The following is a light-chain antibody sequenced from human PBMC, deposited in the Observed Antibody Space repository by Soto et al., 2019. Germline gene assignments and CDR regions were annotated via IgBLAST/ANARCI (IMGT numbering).Light chain of an antibody. Sequence: DIQMTQSPSSLSASVGDRVIITCRASQSISSYLNWYQQKPGKAPKLLIYAASSLQSGVPSRFSGSGSGTDFTLTISSLQHEDFATYYCQQSYSTPRTFGHGTKVDIK. CDR3: QQSYSTPRT. CDR1: QSISSY. V-gene: IGKV1-39*01. CDR2: AAS. J-gene: IGKJ3*01.